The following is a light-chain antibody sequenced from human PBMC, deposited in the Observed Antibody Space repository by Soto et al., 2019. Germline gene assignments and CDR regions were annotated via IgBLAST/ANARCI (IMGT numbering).Light chain of an antibody. CDR2: DAS. J-gene: IGKJ5*01. Sequence: EIVLTQSPVTLSLSPGERASLSCRASQSIASHLAWYQQKPGQAPRLLIHDASSRATGIPARFSGSGSGTDFTLTISRLEPEDFAVYSCQQRNNWPPSITFGPGTRLEIK. CDR1: QSIASH. CDR3: QQRNNWPPSIT. V-gene: IGKV3-11*01.